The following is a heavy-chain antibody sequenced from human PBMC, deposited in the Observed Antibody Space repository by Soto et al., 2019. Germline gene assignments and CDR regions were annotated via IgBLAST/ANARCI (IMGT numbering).Heavy chain of an antibody. Sequence: QITLKESGPPVVKPTQTLTVTCTFSGFSLRTSGVGVGWIRQPPGKALEWLAVIHWNDDKRYNPSLRSRLTISADSSKSQVVLIVTNVDPVDTATYFCAHTPLIEGVPNLPFYYAMDVWGQGTKVTVSS. V-gene: IGHV2-5*01. J-gene: IGHJ6*02. D-gene: IGHD3-16*01. CDR3: AHTPLIEGVPNLPFYYAMDV. CDR2: IHWNDDK. CDR1: GFSLRTSGVG.